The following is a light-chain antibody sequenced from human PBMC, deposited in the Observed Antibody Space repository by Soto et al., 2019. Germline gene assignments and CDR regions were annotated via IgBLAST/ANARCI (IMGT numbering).Light chain of an antibody. CDR3: QQYNNRPPIT. J-gene: IGKJ5*01. Sequence: EIELTQSPATLSLSPWERATLSCRASQSVSNNYLAWYQQKPGQAPRLLIYGASNRATGIPDRFSGSGSGTEFTLTISSLQSEDFAVYYCQQYNNRPPITFGQGTRLENK. CDR1: QSVSNN. CDR2: GAS. V-gene: IGKV3D-15*01.